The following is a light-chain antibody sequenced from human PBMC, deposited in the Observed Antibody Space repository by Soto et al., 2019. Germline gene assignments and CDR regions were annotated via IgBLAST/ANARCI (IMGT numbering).Light chain of an antibody. V-gene: IGKV1-5*03. CDR1: QTISNY. CDR3: QQYKSYPWT. J-gene: IGKJ1*01. CDR2: SLS. Sequence: DIQMTQSPSTLSASIGDRVAITCRASQTISNYLAWYQLKPGKAPKFLIYSLSTLESGVPSRFSGAGSGTEFSLNISSLQPDDFATYYCQQYKSYPWTFGQGTRVDIK.